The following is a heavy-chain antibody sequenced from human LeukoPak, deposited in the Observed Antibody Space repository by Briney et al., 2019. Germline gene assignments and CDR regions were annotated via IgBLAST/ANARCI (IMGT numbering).Heavy chain of an antibody. Sequence: GGSLRLSCAASGLTFSSYWMHWVRQAPGKGLVWVSRINSDGSSTSYADSVKGRFTISRDNAKNTLYLQMNSLRAEDTAVYYCARGWIGSRGEVIAVAESRVRVAGDYYYGMDVWGQGTTVTVSS. D-gene: IGHD6-19*01. V-gene: IGHV3-74*01. CDR3: ARGWIGSRGEVIAVAESRVRVAGDYYYGMDV. CDR2: INSDGSST. CDR1: GLTFSSYW. J-gene: IGHJ6*02.